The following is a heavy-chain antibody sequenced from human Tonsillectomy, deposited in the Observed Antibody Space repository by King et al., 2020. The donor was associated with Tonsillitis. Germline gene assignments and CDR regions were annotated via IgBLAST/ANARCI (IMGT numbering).Heavy chain of an antibody. Sequence: VQLVESGAEVKKPGESLRISCKGSGYSFTSYWNSWVRQMTGKGLEWMGRIDPSDSYTNYSPSFQGHVTIPADKSISTAYLQWSSLKASDTAMYYCALTCSSTSCYNPAFDIWGQGTMVTVSS. D-gene: IGHD2-2*02. V-gene: IGHV5-10-1*03. J-gene: IGHJ3*02. CDR3: ALTCSSTSCYNPAFDI. CDR1: GYSFTSYW. CDR2: IDPSDSYT.